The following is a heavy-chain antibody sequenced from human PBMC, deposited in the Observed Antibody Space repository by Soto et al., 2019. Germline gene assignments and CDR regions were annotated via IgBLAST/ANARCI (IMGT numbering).Heavy chain of an antibody. CDR1: GFSLSTSGVG. Sequence: QITLKESGPTLVKPTQTLTLTCTFSGFSLSTSGVGVGWIRQPPGKALEWLALIYWDDDKRYSPSLKSRLTITKDASKNQVVLTMTNMDPVDTATYYCAHSEVNGDYSTPFDYWGQGTLVTVSS. CDR2: IYWDDDK. V-gene: IGHV2-5*02. CDR3: AHSEVNGDYSTPFDY. D-gene: IGHD4-17*01. J-gene: IGHJ4*02.